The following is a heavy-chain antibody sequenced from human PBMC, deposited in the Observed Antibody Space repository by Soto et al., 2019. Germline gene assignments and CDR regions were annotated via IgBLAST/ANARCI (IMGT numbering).Heavy chain of an antibody. CDR1: GFTFSSHE. D-gene: IGHD2-8*01. V-gene: IGHV3-48*03. CDR2: ISGSGVTT. CDR3: ARGGVY. J-gene: IGHJ4*02. Sequence: GGSLRLSCAASGFTFSSHEMNWVRQAPGKGLEWISYISGSGVTTYYADSVRGRFIVSRDNAQESLFLQMNSLRVEDTAIYYCARGGVYWGQGTLVTGSS.